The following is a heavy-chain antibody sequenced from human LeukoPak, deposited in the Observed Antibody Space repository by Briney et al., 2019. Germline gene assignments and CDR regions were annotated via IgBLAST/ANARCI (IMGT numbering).Heavy chain of an antibody. CDR3: ARVKRPRVVYISYYFDY. D-gene: IGHD2-2*01. CDR1: GGSISSGDYY. J-gene: IGHJ4*02. V-gene: IGHV4-30-4*01. CDR2: IYYSGST. Sequence: PSQTLSLTCTVSGGSISSGDYYWSWIRQPPGKGLEWIGYIYYSGSTYYNPSLKSRVTISVDTSKNQFSLKLSSVTAADTAVYYCARVKRPRVVYISYYFDYWGQGTLVTVSS.